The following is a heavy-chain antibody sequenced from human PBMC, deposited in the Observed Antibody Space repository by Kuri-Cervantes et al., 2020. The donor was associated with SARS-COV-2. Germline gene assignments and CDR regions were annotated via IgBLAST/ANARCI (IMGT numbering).Heavy chain of an antibody. J-gene: IGHJ6*03. V-gene: IGHV1-8*03. D-gene: IGHD4/OR15-4a*01. Sequence: ASVKVSCKASGYTFTSYDINWVRQATGQGLEWMGWMNPNSGNTGYAQKFQGRVTITRNTSISTAYMELSSLRSEDTAVYYCARAPRSNGDYYYYYMDVWGKGTTVTVSS. CDR1: GYTFTSYD. CDR3: ARAPRSNGDYYYYYMDV. CDR2: MNPNSGNT.